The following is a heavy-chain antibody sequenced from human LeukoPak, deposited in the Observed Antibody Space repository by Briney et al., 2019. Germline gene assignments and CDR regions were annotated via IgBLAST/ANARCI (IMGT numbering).Heavy chain of an antibody. Sequence: PTGGSLTLSCTASGFSFRDYTMSWVRQAPGKGLEWVGFIRRATYGGTTEYAASVKGRFIISRDDSKSIAYLQMNSLKMEDTAVYFCSRDWVGHCSGGNCYDGFDFWGQGTLVIVSS. CDR2: IRRATYGGTT. V-gene: IGHV3-49*04. CDR3: SRDWVGHCSGGNCYDGFDF. D-gene: IGHD2-15*01. J-gene: IGHJ4*02. CDR1: GFSFRDYT.